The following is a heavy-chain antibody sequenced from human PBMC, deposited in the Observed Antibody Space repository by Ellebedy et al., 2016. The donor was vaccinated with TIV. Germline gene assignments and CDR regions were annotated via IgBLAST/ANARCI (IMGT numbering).Heavy chain of an antibody. CDR1: GFIFDNYA. CDR2: IGGLDDGT. J-gene: IGHJ2*01. V-gene: IGHV3-23*01. D-gene: IGHD1-26*01. CDR3: ARRPRGGLPTHYWYFDL. Sequence: GESLKISXAASGFIFDNYAMNWVRQAPGKGLEWVSTIGGLDDGTHYADYVEGRFTISRDNSKNTLYLQLNSLRAEDTAVYYCARRPRGGLPTHYWYFDLWGRGTLVTVSS.